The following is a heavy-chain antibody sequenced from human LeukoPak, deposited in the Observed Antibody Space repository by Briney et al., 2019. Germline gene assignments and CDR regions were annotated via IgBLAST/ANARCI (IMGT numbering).Heavy chain of an antibody. CDR2: ISSSSSYI. V-gene: IGHV3-21*01. D-gene: IGHD4-17*01. J-gene: IGHJ4*02. Sequence: GGSLRLSCAASGFTFSSYSMNWVRQAPGKGLEWVSFISSSSSYIYYADSVKGRFTISRDNAKNSLYLQMNSLRAEDAAVYYCARDRPTVTTSDYWGQGTLVTVSS. CDR1: GFTFSSYS. CDR3: ARDRPTVTTSDY.